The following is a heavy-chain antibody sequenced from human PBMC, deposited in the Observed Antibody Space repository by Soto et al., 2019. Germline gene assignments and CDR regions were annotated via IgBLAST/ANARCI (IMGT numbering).Heavy chain of an antibody. J-gene: IGHJ4*02. Sequence: EVQLVESGGGLVKPGGSLRLSCAASGFTFSNAWMNWVRQAPGKGLEWVGRIKSKTDGGTTDYASPVKDRFTISRDDSKHTLYLQMNILQTEDPAVYYCTTGMGDLLYWCQGTLVTVSS. V-gene: IGHV3-15*07. CDR3: TTGMGDLLY. CDR1: GFTFSNAW. D-gene: IGHD1-26*01. CDR2: IKSKTDGGTT.